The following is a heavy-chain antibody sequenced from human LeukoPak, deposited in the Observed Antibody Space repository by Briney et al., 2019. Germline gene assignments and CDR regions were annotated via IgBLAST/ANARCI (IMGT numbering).Heavy chain of an antibody. J-gene: IGHJ3*02. V-gene: IGHV1-2*02. CDR3: AREFFYSYGFDAFDI. CDR1: GYTFTGYY. CDR2: INPNSGGT. Sequence: EASVKVSCKASGYTFTGYYMHWVRQAPGQGLEWMGWINPNSGGTNYAQKFQGRVTMTRDTSISTAYMELSRLRSDDTAVYYCAREFFYSYGFDAFDIWGQGTMVTVSS. D-gene: IGHD5-18*01.